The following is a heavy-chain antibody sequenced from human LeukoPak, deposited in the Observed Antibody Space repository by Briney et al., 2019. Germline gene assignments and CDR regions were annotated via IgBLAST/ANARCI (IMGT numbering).Heavy chain of an antibody. CDR1: GFTFSSYS. CDR2: ISSSSSCI. V-gene: IGHV3-21*01. D-gene: IGHD4-17*01. J-gene: IGHJ4*02. Sequence: PGGSLRLSCAASGFTFSSYSMNWVRQAPGKGLEWVSSISSSSSCIYYADSVKGRFTISRDNAKNSLYLQMNSLRPEDTAVYHCAREQNYGDYRVADYWGQGTLVTVSS. CDR3: AREQNYGDYRVADY.